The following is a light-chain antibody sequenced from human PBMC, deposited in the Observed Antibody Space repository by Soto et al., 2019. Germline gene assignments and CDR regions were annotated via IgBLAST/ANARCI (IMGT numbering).Light chain of an antibody. CDR1: SSNIGNNY. Sequence: QSVLTQPPSASGTPGQRVTISCSGSSSNIGNNYVYWYQHLPETAPKLLIYSNTQRPSGVPYRFSASKSGSSASLAISGLRSEDEADYYCAAWDDSLNMVFGGGTKLTVL. J-gene: IGLJ2*01. V-gene: IGLV1-47*02. CDR3: AAWDDSLNMV. CDR2: SNT.